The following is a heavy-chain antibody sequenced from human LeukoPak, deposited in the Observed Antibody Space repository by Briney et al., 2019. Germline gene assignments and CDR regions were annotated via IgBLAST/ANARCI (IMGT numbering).Heavy chain of an antibody. CDR1: GFTFDDYA. CDR3: ARKWTGVDY. CDR2: ISWNSGSM. D-gene: IGHD1-14*01. Sequence: GGSLRLSCAASGFTFDDYAMHWVRQAPGKGLEWVSGISWNSGSMGYADSVKGRFTISRDNAKNSLYLQMSSLRAEDTAVYYCARKWTGVDYWGQGTLVTVSS. J-gene: IGHJ4*02. V-gene: IGHV3-9*01.